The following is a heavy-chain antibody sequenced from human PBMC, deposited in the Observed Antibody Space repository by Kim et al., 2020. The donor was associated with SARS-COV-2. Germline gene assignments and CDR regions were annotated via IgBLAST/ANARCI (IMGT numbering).Heavy chain of an antibody. Sequence: ASVKVSCKASGYTFTSYGISWVRQAPGQGLEWMGWISAYNGNTNYAQKLQGRVTMTTDTSTSTAYMELRSLRSDDTAVYYCARLSHSSGYQAFFDYWGQGTLVTVSS. J-gene: IGHJ4*02. CDR1: GYTFTSYG. V-gene: IGHV1-18*01. D-gene: IGHD3-22*01. CDR3: ARLSHSSGYQAFFDY. CDR2: ISAYNGNT.